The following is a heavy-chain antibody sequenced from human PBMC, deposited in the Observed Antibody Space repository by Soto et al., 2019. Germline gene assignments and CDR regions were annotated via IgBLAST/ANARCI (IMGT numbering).Heavy chain of an antibody. D-gene: IGHD2-2*01. J-gene: IGHJ4*02. CDR1: GGSISSYY. CDR3: ARVRCSSTSCYYIDY. CDR2: IYYSGST. Sequence: QVQLQESGPGLVKPSETLSLTCTVSGGSISSYYWSWIRQPPGKGLEWIGYIYYSGSTNYNPSLKSRVTISVDTSKNQFSLKLGSVTAADTAVYYCARVRCSSTSCYYIDYWGQGTLVTVSS. V-gene: IGHV4-59*01.